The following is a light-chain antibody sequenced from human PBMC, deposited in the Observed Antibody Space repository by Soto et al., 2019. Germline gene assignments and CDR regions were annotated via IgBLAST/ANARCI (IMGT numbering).Light chain of an antibody. V-gene: IGLV2-23*03. CDR1: SSDVGSYNL. J-gene: IGLJ2*01. CDR2: EGD. CDR3: CSYGGSRTFDVL. Sequence: QSVLTQPASVSGSPGQSITISCTGTSSDVGSYNLVSWYQQHPGRAPKLIIYEGDKRPSGVSDRFSVSKSGNTASLTISGLQAEDEADYFCCSYGGSRTFDVLFGGGTQLTVL.